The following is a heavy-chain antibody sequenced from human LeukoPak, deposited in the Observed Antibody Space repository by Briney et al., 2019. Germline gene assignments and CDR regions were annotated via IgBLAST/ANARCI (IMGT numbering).Heavy chain of an antibody. CDR1: GYTFTGYC. V-gene: IGHV1-2*02. Sequence: ASVKVSCKASGYTFTGYCMHWVRQAPGQGLEWMGWINPNSGGTNYAQKFQGRVTMTRDTSISTAYMELSRLRSDDTAVYYCARDWEYYDYVWGSYRYTSYFDYWGQGTLVTVSS. J-gene: IGHJ4*02. CDR3: ARDWEYYDYVWGSYRYTSYFDY. D-gene: IGHD3-16*02. CDR2: INPNSGGT.